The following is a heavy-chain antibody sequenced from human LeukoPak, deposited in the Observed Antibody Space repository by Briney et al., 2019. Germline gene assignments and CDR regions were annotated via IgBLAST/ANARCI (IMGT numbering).Heavy chain of an antibody. CDR1: GRSLSSYY. CDR3: ARHSLKLWSPFDY. J-gene: IGHJ4*02. D-gene: IGHD5-18*01. CDR2: IYYSGST. Sequence: PAQTLSLTCTVSGRSLSSYYWSCIRQPPGKGLEGVGYIYYSGSTNYNPSLKSRGTISGGKSKNQFSLKLSSVTAADTAVYYCARHSLKLWSPFDYWGQGTLVTVSS. V-gene: IGHV4-59*08.